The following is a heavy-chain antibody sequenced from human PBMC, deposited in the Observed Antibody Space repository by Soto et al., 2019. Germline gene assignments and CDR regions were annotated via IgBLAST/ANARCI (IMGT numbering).Heavy chain of an antibody. CDR2: ISANSGNT. J-gene: IGHJ4*02. D-gene: IGHD6-25*01. Sequence: GPEVKKPGASVKVSCKASGYSFASYGVSWVRQAPGQGLEWMGWISANSGNTDYAQKFRGRVTMTTETSTSTAYMDLRSLRSDDTAVYYCVRDPQRNDYWGQGTLVTVSS. V-gene: IGHV1-18*04. CDR3: VRDPQRNDY. CDR1: GYSFASYG.